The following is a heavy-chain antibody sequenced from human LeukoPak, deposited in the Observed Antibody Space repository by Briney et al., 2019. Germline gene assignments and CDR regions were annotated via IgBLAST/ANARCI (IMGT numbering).Heavy chain of an antibody. CDR1: GGSLSTHH. V-gene: IGHV4-59*11. Sequence: SETLSLTCVVSGGSLSTHHWSWIRQSPGRGLEWIGYISDSGSTNYNPSLKSRVTISVDTSKNQFSLMLSSVTAADTAVYYCARDRLYYFDYWGQGTLVTVSS. J-gene: IGHJ4*02. CDR3: ARDRLYYFDY. D-gene: IGHD4/OR15-4a*01. CDR2: ISDSGST.